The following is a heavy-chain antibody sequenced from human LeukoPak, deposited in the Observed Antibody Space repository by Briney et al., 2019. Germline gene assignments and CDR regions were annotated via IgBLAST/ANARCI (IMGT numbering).Heavy chain of an antibody. J-gene: IGHJ4*02. CDR3: ADYGVSGVRNNFY. Sequence: PGGSLRLSCAASGFTVSSKYMNWVRQPPGKGLEWVSTISVASITFYADSVKGRFTISRDNSRNTVYLQMTSLRADDTAVYYCADYGVSGVRNNFYWGQGTLVTVSS. V-gene: IGHV3-53*01. CDR1: GFTVSSKY. D-gene: IGHD3-10*01. CDR2: ISVASIT.